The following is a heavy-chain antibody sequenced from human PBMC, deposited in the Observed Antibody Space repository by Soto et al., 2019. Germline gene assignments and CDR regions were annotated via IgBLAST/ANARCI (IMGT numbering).Heavy chain of an antibody. D-gene: IGHD2-15*01. CDR3: AREPQVAARHNWFDP. CDR2: INHSGST. V-gene: IGHV4-34*01. J-gene: IGHJ5*02. Sequence: PSETLSLTCAVYGESFSGYYWSWIRQPPGKGLEWIGEINHSGSTNYNPSLKSRVTISVDTSKNQFSLKLSSVTAADTAVYYCAREPQVAARHNWFDPWGQGTLVTVSS. CDR1: GESFSGYY.